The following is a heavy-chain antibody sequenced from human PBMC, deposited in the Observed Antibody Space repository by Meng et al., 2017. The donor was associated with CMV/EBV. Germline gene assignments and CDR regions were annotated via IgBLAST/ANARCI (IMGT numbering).Heavy chain of an antibody. Sequence: ASVKVSCKASGYTFTSYYMHWLRQAPGQGLEWMGIINPSGGSTSYAQKFQGRVTMTRDTSTSTVYMELSSLRSEDTAVYYCARAGGYDFWSGKPKYGMDVWGQGTTVTVSS. J-gene: IGHJ6*02. CDR3: ARAGGYDFWSGKPKYGMDV. D-gene: IGHD3-3*01. V-gene: IGHV1-46*01. CDR1: GYTFTSYY. CDR2: INPSGGST.